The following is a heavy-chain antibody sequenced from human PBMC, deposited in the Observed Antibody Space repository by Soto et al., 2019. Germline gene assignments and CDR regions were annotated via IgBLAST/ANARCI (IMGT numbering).Heavy chain of an antibody. D-gene: IGHD3-22*01. V-gene: IGHV3-30-3*01. CDR1: GLTVISYA. CDR3: PRDSHDSSGSYGTADSDI. Sequence: SLIVSCASWGLTVISYAIHFVLQSPGKGLDCVAVISYDVSNKYYADSVKGRFTISRDNSKNTLYLQMNSLRAEDTAVYYCPRDSHDSSGSYGTADSDIWGQGTMV. CDR2: ISYDVSNK. J-gene: IGHJ3*02.